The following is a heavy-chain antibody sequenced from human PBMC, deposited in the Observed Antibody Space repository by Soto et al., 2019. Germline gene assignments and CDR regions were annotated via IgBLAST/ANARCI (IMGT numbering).Heavy chain of an antibody. CDR3: TTSPVDGYFIPAEYFQH. V-gene: IGHV3-15*01. CDR2: IKSKTDGGTT. CDR1: GFTFSNAW. Sequence: GSLRLSCAASGFTFSNAWMSWVRQAPGKGLEWVGRIKSKTDGGTTDYAAPVKGRFTISRDDSKNTLYLQMNSLKTEDTAVYYCTTSPVDGYFIPAEYFQHWGQGTLVTVSS. D-gene: IGHD5-12*01. J-gene: IGHJ1*01.